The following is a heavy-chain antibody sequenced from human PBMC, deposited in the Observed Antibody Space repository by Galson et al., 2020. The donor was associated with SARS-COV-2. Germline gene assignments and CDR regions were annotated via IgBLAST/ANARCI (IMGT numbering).Heavy chain of an antibody. CDR2: FFYSDNT. CDR3: ARHTNLDTSPLDN. V-gene: IGHV4-30-4*01. J-gene: IGHJ4*02. Sequence: SETLSLTCTVSGGSISSDDYYWSWIRQPPGKGLEWIGYFFYSDNTYYNPSLRGRLAISVDTSKNQFSLRFNSVTPADTAVYYCARHTNLDTSPLDNWGQGTLVTVSS. CDR1: GGSISSDDYY. D-gene: IGHD5-18*01.